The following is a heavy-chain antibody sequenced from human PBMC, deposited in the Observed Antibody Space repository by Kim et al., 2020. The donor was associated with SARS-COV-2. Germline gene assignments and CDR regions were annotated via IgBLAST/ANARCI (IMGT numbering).Heavy chain of an antibody. CDR2: IWYDGSNK. Sequence: GGSRRHSCAASGFTLSRNAMHWVRQAPGKGLEWVAVIWYDGSNKYYADSVKGRFTISRDNSKNTLYLQMNSLRAEDTAVYYCAKGGANWGSSDAFDIWG. J-gene: IGHJ3*02. CDR1: GFTLSRNA. D-gene: IGHD7-27*01. CDR3: AKGGANWGSSDAFDI. V-gene: IGHV3-33*06.